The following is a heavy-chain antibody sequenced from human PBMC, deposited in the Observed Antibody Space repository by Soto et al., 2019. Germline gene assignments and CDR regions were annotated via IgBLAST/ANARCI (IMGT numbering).Heavy chain of an antibody. CDR2: IKQDGSEK. CDR3: ASQSATGTSDY. Sequence: EVQLVESGGGLVQPGGSLRLSCVASGFKFSSYWMGWVRQAPGRGLEWVANIKQDGSEKYYVDSVKGRFAISRDNAKNSLDLQMNSLRAGDTGVYYCASQSATGTSDYWGQGTLVTVSS. D-gene: IGHD2-15*01. CDR1: GFKFSSYW. V-gene: IGHV3-7*03. J-gene: IGHJ4*02.